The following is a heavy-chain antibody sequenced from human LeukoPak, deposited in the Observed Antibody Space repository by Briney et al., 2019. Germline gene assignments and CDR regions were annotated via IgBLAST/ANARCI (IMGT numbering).Heavy chain of an antibody. D-gene: IGHD5-24*01. V-gene: IGHV3-23*01. CDR1: GFTFVSYA. CDR3: AKALDTYGYMRFDY. CDR2: INGGGDTT. Sequence: GGSLRLSCATSGFTFVSYAMTWVRQAPGKGLEWVSAINGGGDTTYYADSVKGRFTVSRDRSTNTLFLQMSSLRAEDSGMYYCAKALDTYGYMRFDYWVQGTLVTVSS. J-gene: IGHJ4*02.